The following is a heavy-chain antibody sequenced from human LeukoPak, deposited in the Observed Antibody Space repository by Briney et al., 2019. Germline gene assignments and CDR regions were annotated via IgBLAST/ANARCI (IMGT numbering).Heavy chain of an antibody. Sequence: GGSLRLSCAASGFTFSSYWMHWVRQAPGKGLVWVSRINSDGSSTGYADSVKGRFTISRDNSKNTLYLQMNSLRAEDTAVYYCAKVLHRYCSGGSCYSLDYWGQGTLVTVSS. D-gene: IGHD2-15*01. J-gene: IGHJ4*02. CDR1: GFTFSSYW. V-gene: IGHV3-74*01. CDR2: INSDGSST. CDR3: AKVLHRYCSGGSCYSLDY.